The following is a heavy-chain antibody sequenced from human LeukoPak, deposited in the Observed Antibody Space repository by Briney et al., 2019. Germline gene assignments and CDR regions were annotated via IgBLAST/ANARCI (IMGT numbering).Heavy chain of an antibody. D-gene: IGHD2-21*02. J-gene: IGHJ4*02. CDR3: ARAEGDSDFNFDY. V-gene: IGHV3-48*01. CDR1: GFTFSSYS. CDR2: ISSSSSTI. Sequence: GGSLRLSCAASGFTFSSYSMNWVRQAPGKGLEWVSYISSSSSTIYYADSVKGRFTISRDNSKNTLYLQMNSLRAEDTAVYYCARAEGDSDFNFDYWGQGTLVTVSS.